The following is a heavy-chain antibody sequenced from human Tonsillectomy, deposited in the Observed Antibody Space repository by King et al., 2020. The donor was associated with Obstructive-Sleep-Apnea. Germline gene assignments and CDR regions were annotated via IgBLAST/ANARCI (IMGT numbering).Heavy chain of an antibody. CDR2: IRSNSRAI. J-gene: IGHJ6*02. CDR3: AKVRHYFESGGMDV. D-gene: IGHD3-22*01. Sequence: VQLVESGGGLVQPGGSLNLACAASGFTFSRSSINWVRQAPGKGLEWVAYIRSNSRAIYYADSVRGRFTISRDDSKNSVFLQMNSLRVEDTAVYYCAKVRHYFESGGMDVWGQGTTVTVSS. V-gene: IGHV3-48*04. CDR1: GFTFSRSS.